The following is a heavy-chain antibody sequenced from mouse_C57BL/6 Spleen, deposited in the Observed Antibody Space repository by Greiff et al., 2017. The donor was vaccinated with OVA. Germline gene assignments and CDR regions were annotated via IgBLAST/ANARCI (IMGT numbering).Heavy chain of an antibody. CDR2: IWSDGST. D-gene: IGHD1-1*01. J-gene: IGHJ4*01. CDR1: GFSLTSYG. Sequence: QVQLKESGPGLVAPSQSLSITCTVSGFSLTSYGVHWVRQPPGKGLEWLVVIWSDGSTTYNSALKSRLCISKDNSKIQVFLKMNSLQTDDTAMYYCARHYYGSSYAMDYWGQGTSVTVSS. CDR3: ARHYYGSSYAMDY. V-gene: IGHV2-6-1*01.